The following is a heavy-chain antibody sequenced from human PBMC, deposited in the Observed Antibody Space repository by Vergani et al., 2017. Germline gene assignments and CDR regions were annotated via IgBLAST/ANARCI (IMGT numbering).Heavy chain of an antibody. CDR1: GFTFSSYS. J-gene: IGHJ6*02. Sequence: EVQLVESGGGLVKPGGSLRLSCAASGFTFSSYSMNWVRQAPGKGLEWVSSISSSSSYIYYVDSVKGRFTISRDNAKNSLYLQMNSLRAEDTAVYYCARFSSSWYFYGMDVWGQGTTVTVSS. CDR2: ISSSSSYI. D-gene: IGHD6-13*01. CDR3: ARFSSSWYFYGMDV. V-gene: IGHV3-21*01.